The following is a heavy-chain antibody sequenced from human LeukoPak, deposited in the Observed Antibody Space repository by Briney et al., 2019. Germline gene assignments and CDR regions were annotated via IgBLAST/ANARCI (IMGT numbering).Heavy chain of an antibody. J-gene: IGHJ4*02. CDR2: ISGSGGST. CDR1: GFTFSSYA. Sequence: GGSLRLSCAASGFTFSSYAMSWVRQAPGKGLEWVSAISGSGGSTYYADSVKGRFTISRGNSKNTLYLQMNSLRAEDTAVYYCAKDPQGTYYYDSSGYYFDYWGQGTLVTVSS. V-gene: IGHV3-23*01. D-gene: IGHD3-22*01. CDR3: AKDPQGTYYYDSSGYYFDY.